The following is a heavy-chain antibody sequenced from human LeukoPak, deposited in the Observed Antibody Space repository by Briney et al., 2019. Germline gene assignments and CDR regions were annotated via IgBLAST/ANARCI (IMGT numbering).Heavy chain of an antibody. CDR3: ARDTSTFGFVI. D-gene: IGHD2/OR15-2a*01. CDR1: GYIFTDNY. CDR2: INPNSGGT. V-gene: IGHV1-2*02. J-gene: IGHJ3*02. Sequence: ASVKVSCKASGYIFTDNYMHWVRQAPGQGPEWLGWINPNSGGTNYAQKFQGRVTMTRDASTSTAFLELTRLTSDDTAVYYCARDTSTFGFVIWGQGTMVTVSS.